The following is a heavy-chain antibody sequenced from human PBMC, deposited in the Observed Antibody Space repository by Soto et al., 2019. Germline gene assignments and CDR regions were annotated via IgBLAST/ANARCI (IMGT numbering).Heavy chain of an antibody. CDR3: ARDKWRAGAGGFYGMDV. J-gene: IGHJ6*02. V-gene: IGHV4-30-2*01. D-gene: IGHD6-13*01. Sequence: QLQLREAGSGLVKPSQTLSLTCAVSGDSISSGGNSWNWIRQPPGKGLEWVGYIFHSGTTYYNPSLKSRVTISLDRSKNQFSLKLTSVTAADTAVYYCARDKWRAGAGGFYGMDVWGQGTTVTVSS. CDR1: GDSISSGGNS. CDR2: IFHSGTT.